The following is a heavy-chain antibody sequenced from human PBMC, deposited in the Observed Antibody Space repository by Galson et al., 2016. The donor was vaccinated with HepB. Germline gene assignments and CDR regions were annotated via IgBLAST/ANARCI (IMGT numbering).Heavy chain of an antibody. CDR1: GFTFSTYG. CDR2: ISYDATTR. V-gene: IGHV3-30*18. CDR3: AKDLWAHQYYFGMDV. J-gene: IGHJ6*02. D-gene: IGHD3-16*01. Sequence: SLRLSCAASGFTFSTYGMHWVRQAPGKGLEWVAVISYDATTRYYADSVKGRFTISRDNSKNTLYLQMNSLRAEDTAVYYCAKDLWAHQYYFGMDVWGQGTTVTVSS.